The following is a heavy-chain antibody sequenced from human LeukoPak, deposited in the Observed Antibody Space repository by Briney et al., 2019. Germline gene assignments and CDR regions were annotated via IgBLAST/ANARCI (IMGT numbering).Heavy chain of an antibody. CDR3: VRSRGYSYGYSYYFDY. Sequence: GESLKISCKGSGYSFTTYWIGWVRQMPGKGLEWMGIIYPGDSETRYSPSFQGQVTISADKSISTAYLQWSSLKASDTAMYYCVRSRGYSYGYSYYFDYWGQGTMVTVSS. CDR1: GYSFTTYW. CDR2: IYPGDSET. D-gene: IGHD5-18*01. V-gene: IGHV5-51*01. J-gene: IGHJ4*02.